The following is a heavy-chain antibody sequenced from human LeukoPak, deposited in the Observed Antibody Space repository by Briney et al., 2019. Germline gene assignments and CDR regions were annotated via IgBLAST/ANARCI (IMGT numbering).Heavy chain of an antibody. Sequence: GASLRLSCAASEFPFSGNALSWVGRAPGKGLEGCSAFCGCGGRTYYADSVKGRFTVSSDNSKHTLYLQMNSLGAEDTSVYYCAKDRASYYGSGSYYEFVYWGQGTLVTVSS. CDR2: FCGCGGRT. CDR3: AKDRASYYGSGSYYEFVY. D-gene: IGHD3-10*01. CDR1: EFPFSGNA. V-gene: IGHV3-23*01. J-gene: IGHJ4*02.